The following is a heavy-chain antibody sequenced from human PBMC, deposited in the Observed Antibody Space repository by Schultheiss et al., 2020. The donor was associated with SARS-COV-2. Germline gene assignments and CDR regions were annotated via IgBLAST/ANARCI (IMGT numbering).Heavy chain of an antibody. CDR3: ARVSYDSGGYYSIDY. Sequence: SQTLSLTCTVSGGSISSGGYYWSWIRQHPGKGLEWIGEIYHSGSTNYNPSLKSRAALSVDTSKNQFSLNLSSVTAADTAVYYCARVSYDSGGYYSIDYWGRGTLVTVSS. CDR2: IYHSGST. CDR1: GGSISSGGYY. D-gene: IGHD3-22*01. V-gene: IGHV4-31*03. J-gene: IGHJ4*02.